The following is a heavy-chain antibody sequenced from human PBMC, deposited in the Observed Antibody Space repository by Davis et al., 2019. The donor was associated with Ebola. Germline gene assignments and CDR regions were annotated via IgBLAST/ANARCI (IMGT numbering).Heavy chain of an antibody. CDR2: LSNDGSNK. CDR3: AYLRDYYGSGSPAY. Sequence: GGSLTLSCAASGLTSSSYGMHWVRQAPGKGLEWVAVLSNDGSNKYYADSVKGRFTISRDNSKNTLYLQMNSLRAEDTAVYYCAYLRDYYGSGSPAYWGQGALVTVSS. D-gene: IGHD3-10*01. V-gene: IGHV3-30*03. CDR1: GLTSSSYG. J-gene: IGHJ4*02.